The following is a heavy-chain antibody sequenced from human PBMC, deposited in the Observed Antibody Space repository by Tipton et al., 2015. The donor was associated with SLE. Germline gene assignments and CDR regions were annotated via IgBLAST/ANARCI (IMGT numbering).Heavy chain of an antibody. CDR1: GFTFSSYW. D-gene: IGHD6-13*01. J-gene: IGHJ4*02. Sequence: SLRLSCAASGFTFSSYWMHWVRQAPGKGLVWVSRINSDGSSTSYADPVKGRFTISRDNAKNTLYLQMNSLRAEDTAVYYCARNEAAGIYYFDYWGQGTLVTVSS. CDR3: ARNEAAGIYYFDY. CDR2: INSDGSST. V-gene: IGHV3-74*01.